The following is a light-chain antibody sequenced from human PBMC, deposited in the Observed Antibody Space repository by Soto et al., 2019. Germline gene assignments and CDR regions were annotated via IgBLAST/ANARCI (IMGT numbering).Light chain of an antibody. Sequence: DIQLTQSPSSLSASVGDRVTITCRASQSISSYLNWYQQKPGKAPKLLIYATFNLQSGVPSRFSGSGSGTDFTLTISSLQPEDFATYYCQQSYRTTPTLGQGTKVDIX. V-gene: IGKV1-39*01. CDR2: ATF. CDR1: QSISSY. CDR3: QQSYRTTPT. J-gene: IGKJ2*01.